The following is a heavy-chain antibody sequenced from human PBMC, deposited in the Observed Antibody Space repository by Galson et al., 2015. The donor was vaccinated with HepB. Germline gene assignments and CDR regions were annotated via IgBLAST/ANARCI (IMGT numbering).Heavy chain of an antibody. D-gene: IGHD3-10*01. CDR1: GYTFTTYG. J-gene: IGHJ6*02. CDR2: ISTYNGNT. Sequence: SVKVSCKASGYTFTTYGISWVRQAPGQGLEWMGWISTYNGNTNYAQKLRGRVTMTTDTPTTTAYMELRSLRSDDAAVYYCARNSGSRHENYYYGMDVWGQGTTVTVSS. V-gene: IGHV1-18*04. CDR3: ARNSGSRHENYYYGMDV.